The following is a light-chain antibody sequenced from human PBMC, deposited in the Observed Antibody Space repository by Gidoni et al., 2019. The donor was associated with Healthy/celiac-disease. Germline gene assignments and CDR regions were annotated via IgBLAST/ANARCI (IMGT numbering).Light chain of an antibody. CDR2: AAS. J-gene: IGKJ1*01. CDR3: QQRYSTLTWT. CDR1: QSISSY. V-gene: IGKV1-39*01. Sequence: DIQMTQSPSSLSASVGDRVTITCRASQSISSYLNWYQQKPGKAPKLLIYAASSLQSGVPSRFSGSGSGTDFTLTISSLQPEDFATYYCQQRYSTLTWTFXXXTKVEIK.